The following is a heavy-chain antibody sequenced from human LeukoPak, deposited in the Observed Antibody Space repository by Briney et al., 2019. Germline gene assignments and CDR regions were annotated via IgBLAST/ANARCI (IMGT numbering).Heavy chain of an antibody. Sequence: SVKVSCKASGGTFSSYAISWVRQAPGQGLEWMGRIIPIFGTANYAQKFQGRVTITTDESTSTAYMELSSLRSEDTAVYYCARSQEDYGDYKYYYYMDVWGKGTTVTVSS. D-gene: IGHD4-17*01. CDR1: GGTFSSYA. CDR3: ARSQEDYGDYKYYYYMDV. CDR2: IIPIFGTA. J-gene: IGHJ6*03. V-gene: IGHV1-69*05.